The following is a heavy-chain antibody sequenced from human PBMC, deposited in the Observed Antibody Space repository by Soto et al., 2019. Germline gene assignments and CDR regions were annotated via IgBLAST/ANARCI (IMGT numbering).Heavy chain of an antibody. Sequence: GGSLRLSCAASGFPFSSFGMNWVRKAPGKGLEWVSSISSSSSNIHYADSVKGRFTISRDNAKNSLYLQMNSLRAEDTAVYYCARGLYCSSTSCYGFDYWGQGTLVTVSS. CDR1: GFPFSSFG. J-gene: IGHJ4*02. CDR2: ISSSSSNI. D-gene: IGHD2-2*01. CDR3: ARGLYCSSTSCYGFDY. V-gene: IGHV3-21*01.